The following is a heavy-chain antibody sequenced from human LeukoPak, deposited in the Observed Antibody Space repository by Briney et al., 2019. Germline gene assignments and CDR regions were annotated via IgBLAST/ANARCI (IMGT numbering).Heavy chain of an antibody. CDR2: VSAYNGNT. D-gene: IGHD2-2*01. V-gene: IGHV1-18*01. CDR3: ARGESVVVPAALSADY. Sequence: ASVKVSCKASGYTFTSYGISWVRQAPGQGLEWMGWVSAYNGNTNYAQKLQGRVTMTTDTSTSTAYMELRSLRSDDTAVYYCARGESVVVPAALSADYWGQGTLVTVSP. CDR1: GYTFTSYG. J-gene: IGHJ4*02.